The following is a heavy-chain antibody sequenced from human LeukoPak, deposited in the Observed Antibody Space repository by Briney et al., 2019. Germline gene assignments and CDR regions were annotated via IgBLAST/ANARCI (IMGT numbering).Heavy chain of an antibody. CDR1: GGSISSYY. CDR2: IYYSGST. Sequence: SETLSLTCTVSGGSISSYYWSWIRQPPGKGLEWIGYIYYSGSTNYNPSLKSRVTISVDTSKNQFSLKLSSVTAADTAVYYCARGLSSWFSNWFDPWGQGTLVTDSS. D-gene: IGHD6-13*01. CDR3: ARGLSSWFSNWFDP. V-gene: IGHV4-59*01. J-gene: IGHJ5*02.